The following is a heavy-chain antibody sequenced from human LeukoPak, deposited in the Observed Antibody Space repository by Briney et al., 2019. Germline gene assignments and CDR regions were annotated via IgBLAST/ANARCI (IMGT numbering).Heavy chain of an antibody. J-gene: IGHJ4*02. CDR3: ARHNDYGDYGDY. CDR2: IYHSGST. CDR1: GYSISSGYY. V-gene: IGHV4-38-2*01. Sequence: SETLSLTCAVSGYSISSGYYWGWIRQPPGKGLEWIGSIYHSGSTYYNPSLKSRVTISVDTSKNQFSLKLSSVTATDTAVHYCARHNDYGDYGDYWSQASLVTVSS. D-gene: IGHD4-17*01.